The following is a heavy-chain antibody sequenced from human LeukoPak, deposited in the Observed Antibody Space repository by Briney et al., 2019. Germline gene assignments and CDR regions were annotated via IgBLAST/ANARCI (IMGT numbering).Heavy chain of an antibody. Sequence: GGSLRLSCAASGFTFSSYAMSWVRQAPGKGLEWISAISGSGGSTYYADSVKGRFTISRDNSKNTLYLQMNSLRAEDTAVYYCANGASGWSYDPKFDYWGQGTLVTVSS. CDR3: ANGASGWSYDPKFDY. D-gene: IGHD6-19*01. CDR2: ISGSGGST. J-gene: IGHJ4*02. CDR1: GFTFSSYA. V-gene: IGHV3-23*01.